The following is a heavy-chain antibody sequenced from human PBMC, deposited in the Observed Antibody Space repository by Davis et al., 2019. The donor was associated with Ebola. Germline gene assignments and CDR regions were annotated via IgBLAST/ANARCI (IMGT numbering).Heavy chain of an antibody. V-gene: IGHV4-39*02. J-gene: IGHJ4*02. Sequence: SETLSLTCTASGGSISSNSNYWGWIGPPPGKGLEWIGSIYYSGSTYYNPSLKSRVTISVDTSKTQYSLKLSPGTAADTAVYYCAREGYSNSWYLDYWGQGTLVTVSS. D-gene: IGHD6-13*01. CDR2: IYYSGST. CDR3: AREGYSNSWYLDY. CDR1: GGSISSNSNY.